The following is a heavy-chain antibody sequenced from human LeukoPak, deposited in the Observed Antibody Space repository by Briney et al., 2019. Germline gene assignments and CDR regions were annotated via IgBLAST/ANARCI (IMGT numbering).Heavy chain of an antibody. D-gene: IGHD3-10*01. Sequence: SGGSLRLSCAASGFTFSSYGMHWVRQAPGKGREGVAFIRYEGSNKYYADSVKGRFTISRDNSKNTLYLQMNSLRAEDTAVYYCAKGIVLGVYFDYWGQGTLVTVSS. CDR3: AKGIVLGVYFDY. CDR1: GFTFSSYG. J-gene: IGHJ4*02. CDR2: IRYEGSNK. V-gene: IGHV3-30*02.